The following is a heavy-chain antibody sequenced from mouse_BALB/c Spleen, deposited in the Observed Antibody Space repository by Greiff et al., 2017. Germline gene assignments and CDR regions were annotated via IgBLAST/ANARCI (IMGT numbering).Heavy chain of an antibody. CDR3: TRDFTTATSAWFAY. D-gene: IGHD1-2*01. CDR2: ISSGGSYT. J-gene: IGHJ3*01. Sequence: EVQVVESGGGLVKPGGSLKLSCAASGFTFSSYTMSWVRQTPEKRLEWVATISSGGSYTYYPDSVKGRFTISRDNAKNTLYLQMSSLKSEDTAMYYCTRDFTTATSAWFAYWGQGTLVTVSA. CDR1: GFTFSSYT. V-gene: IGHV5-6-4*01.